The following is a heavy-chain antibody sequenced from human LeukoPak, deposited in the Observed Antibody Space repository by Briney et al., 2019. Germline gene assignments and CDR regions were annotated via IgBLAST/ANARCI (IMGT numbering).Heavy chain of an antibody. CDR2: MYYSGST. CDR3: ARPYYYDSRIDP. Sequence: PSETLSFTCTVSGGSISSGDYYWSWIRQPPGKGLEWVGYMYYSGSTYYNPSLKSRDTISVDTSKNQFSLKLSSVTAADTAVYYCARPYYYDSRIDPWGQGTLVTVSS. J-gene: IGHJ5*02. D-gene: IGHD3-22*01. CDR1: GGSISSGDYY. V-gene: IGHV4-30-4*01.